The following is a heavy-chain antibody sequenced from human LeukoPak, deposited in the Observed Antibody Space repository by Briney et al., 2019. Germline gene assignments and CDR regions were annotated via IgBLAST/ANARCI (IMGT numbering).Heavy chain of an antibody. CDR3: ARESKTYDGSGYYHDS. J-gene: IGHJ4*02. D-gene: IGHD3-22*01. CDR2: IYTSGST. V-gene: IGHV4-4*07. Sequence: PSETLSLTCSISGGSISNYFWTWIRQPAGKGLEWIGRIYTSGSTDYIPSLKSRVTMSVDTSKNQFSLNLYSVTAADTAVYYCARESKTYDGSGYYHDSWGQGTLVTVSS. CDR1: GGSISNYF.